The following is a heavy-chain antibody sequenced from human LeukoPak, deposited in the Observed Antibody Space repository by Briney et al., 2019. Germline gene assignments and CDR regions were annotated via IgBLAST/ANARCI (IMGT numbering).Heavy chain of an antibody. CDR1: GYTFTSYD. V-gene: IGHV1-8*01. Sequence: WASVKVSCKASGYTFTSYDINWVRQATGQGLEWMGWMNPNSGNTGYAQKFQGRVTMTRNTSISTAYMELSSLRSEDTAVYYCARATLPGIAAAGTNDDAFDIWGQGTMVTVSS. J-gene: IGHJ3*02. CDR2: MNPNSGNT. CDR3: ARATLPGIAAAGTNDDAFDI. D-gene: IGHD6-13*01.